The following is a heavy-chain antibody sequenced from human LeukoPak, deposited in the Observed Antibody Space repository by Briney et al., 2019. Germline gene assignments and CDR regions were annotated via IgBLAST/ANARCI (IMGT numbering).Heavy chain of an antibody. D-gene: IGHD3-22*01. CDR2: ISSSSTTI. V-gene: IGHV3-48*02. Sequence: PGGSLRLSCAASGFAFNTYSTNWVRQAPGKGLEWVSFISSSSTTIYYAASVKGRFTISRDNAKNSLYLQMNSLRDEDTAVYYCARDRGYYFDYWGQGTLVTVSS. CDR1: GFAFNTYS. CDR3: ARDRGYYFDY. J-gene: IGHJ4*02.